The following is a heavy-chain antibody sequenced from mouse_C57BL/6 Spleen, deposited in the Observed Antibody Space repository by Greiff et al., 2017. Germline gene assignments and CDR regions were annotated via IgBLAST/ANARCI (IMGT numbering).Heavy chain of an antibody. CDR2: INPNNGGT. J-gene: IGHJ3*01. CDR1: GYTFTDYN. Sequence: EVQLQQSGPELVKPGASVKIPCKASGYTFTDYNMDWVKQSHGKSLEWIGDINPNNGGTIYNQKFKGKATLTVDKSSSTAYMELRSLTSEDTAVYYCARRKVGNWDWVAYWGQGTLVTVSA. CDR3: ARRKVGNWDWVAY. D-gene: IGHD4-1*01. V-gene: IGHV1-18*01.